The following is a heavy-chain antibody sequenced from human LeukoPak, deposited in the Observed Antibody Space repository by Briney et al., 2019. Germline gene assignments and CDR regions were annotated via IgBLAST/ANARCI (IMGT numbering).Heavy chain of an antibody. CDR3: ARDKADCSGGSCYAHIDY. D-gene: IGHD2-15*01. CDR2: ISYDGSNK. V-gene: IGHV3-30*03. J-gene: IGHJ4*02. CDR1: GFTFSSYG. Sequence: PGRSLRLSCAASGFTFSSYGMHWVRQAPGKGLEWVAVISYDGSNKYYADSVKGRFTISRDNSKNTLYLQMNSLRAEDTAVYYCARDKADCSGGSCYAHIDYWGQGTLVTVSS.